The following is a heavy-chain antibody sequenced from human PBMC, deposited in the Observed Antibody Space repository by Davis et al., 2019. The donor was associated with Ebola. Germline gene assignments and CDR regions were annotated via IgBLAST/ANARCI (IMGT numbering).Heavy chain of an antibody. D-gene: IGHD3-3*01. CDR1: GFTFSSHA. Sequence: GESLKISCAASGFTFSSHAMHWVRQAPGKGLEWVTLISYDGTDKLYADSVKGRFTISRDNAKNTLYLQMNSLRAEDTAVYYCAKSGLSFGVVKYHYGMDVWGKGTTVTVSS. V-gene: IGHV3-30*01. J-gene: IGHJ6*04. CDR3: AKSGLSFGVVKYHYGMDV. CDR2: ISYDGTDK.